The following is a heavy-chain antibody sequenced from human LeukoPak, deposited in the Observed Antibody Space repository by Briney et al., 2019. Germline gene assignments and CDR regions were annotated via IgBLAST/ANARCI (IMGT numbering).Heavy chain of an antibody. CDR3: ARPYYYDSRIDP. J-gene: IGHJ5*02. CDR2: TYYSGSGST. V-gene: IGHV4-30-4*01. D-gene: IGHD3-22*01. Sequence: PSETLSLTCTVSGGSISSGDYYWSWIRQPPGKGLEWVGYTYYSGSGSTYYNPSLKSRVTISVDTSKNQFSLKLSSVTAADTAVYFCARPYYYDSRIDPWGQGTLVTVSS. CDR1: GGSISSGDYY.